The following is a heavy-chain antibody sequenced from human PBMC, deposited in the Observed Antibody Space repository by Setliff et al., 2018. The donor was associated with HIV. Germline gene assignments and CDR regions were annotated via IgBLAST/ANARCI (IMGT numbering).Heavy chain of an antibody. J-gene: IGHJ6*03. V-gene: IGHV1-18*01. CDR1: GYSLSTYA. Sequence: ASVQVSCKASGYSLSTYAISWVRQAPGQGLEWMGWIDSNNGNRNFAQKFRGSVTMTTDISTNTAYMEVRSLSFDDTAVYYCVRLTADRTNYYYYMDVWGKGTTVTVSS. CDR2: IDSNNGNR. D-gene: IGHD2-8*01. CDR3: VRLTADRTNYYYYMDV.